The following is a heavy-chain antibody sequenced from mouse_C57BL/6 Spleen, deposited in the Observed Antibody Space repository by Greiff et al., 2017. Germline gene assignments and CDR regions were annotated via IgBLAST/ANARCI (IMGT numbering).Heavy chain of an antibody. V-gene: IGHV1-47*01. J-gene: IGHJ1*03. D-gene: IGHD1-1*01. CDR1: GYTFTTYP. Sequence: VQRVESGAELVKPGASVKMSCKASGYTFTTYPIEWMKQNHGKSLEWIGNFHPYNDDTKYNEKFKGKATLTVEKSSSTVYLELSRLTSDDSAVYYCARGHYGSSPRWYFDVWGTGTTVTVSS. CDR3: ARGHYGSSPRWYFDV. CDR2: FHPYNDDT.